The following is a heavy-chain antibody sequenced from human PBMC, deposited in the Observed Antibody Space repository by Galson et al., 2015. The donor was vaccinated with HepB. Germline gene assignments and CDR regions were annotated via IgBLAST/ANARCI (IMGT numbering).Heavy chain of an antibody. D-gene: IGHD5-12*01. CDR2: INHSGST. V-gene: IGHV4-34*01. Sequence: SETLSLTCAVYGGSFSGYYWSWIRQPPGKGLEWIGEINHSGSTNYNPSLKSRVTISVDTSKNQFSLKLSSVTAADTAVYYCASLGFESGYDHDYWGQGTLVTVSS. CDR3: ASLGFESGYDHDY. CDR1: GGSFSGYY. J-gene: IGHJ4*02.